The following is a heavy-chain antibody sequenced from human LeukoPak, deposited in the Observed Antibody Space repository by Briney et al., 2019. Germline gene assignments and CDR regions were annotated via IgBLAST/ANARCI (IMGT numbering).Heavy chain of an antibody. Sequence: GGSLRLSCAASGFTVSSNYMSWVRQAPGKGLEWVSVIYSGGSTYYADPVKGRFIISRDNSKNKLYLQMNSLRAEDTAVYYCARVLGQYYYDSSGYYTSDYYYYYMDVWGKGATVTISS. D-gene: IGHD3-22*01. V-gene: IGHV3-53*01. CDR1: GFTVSSNY. CDR2: IYSGGST. J-gene: IGHJ6*03. CDR3: ARVLGQYYYDSSGYYTSDYYYYYMDV.